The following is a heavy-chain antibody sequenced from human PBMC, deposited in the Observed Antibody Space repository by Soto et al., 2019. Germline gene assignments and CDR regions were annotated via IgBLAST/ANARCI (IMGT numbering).Heavy chain of an antibody. CDR1: GGSISSGGYY. J-gene: IGHJ3*02. CDR3: ARGGMITFGGVIWAFDI. V-gene: IGHV4-31*03. CDR2: IYYSGST. D-gene: IGHD3-16*02. Sequence: ASDTLSLTCTVFGGSISSGGYYWSLIRQHPGKGLEWIGYIYYSGSTYYNPSLKSRVTISVDTSKNQFSLKLSSVTAADTAVYYCARGGMITFGGVIWAFDIWGQGTMVTVSS.